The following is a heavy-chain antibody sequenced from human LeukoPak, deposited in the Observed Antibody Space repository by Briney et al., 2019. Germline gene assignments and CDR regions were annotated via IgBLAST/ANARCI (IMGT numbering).Heavy chain of an antibody. V-gene: IGHV5-51*01. CDR1: GYSFTNYW. CDR3: ARQEIGYYYGMDV. Sequence: GDSLKISCKGSGYSFTNYWIGWVRQMPGKGLEWMGIIYPGDSDTRYSPSFQGQVTISADKSISTAYLQWSSLKASDTAMYYCARQEIGYYYGMDVWGQGTTVTVSS. CDR2: IYPGDSDT. J-gene: IGHJ6*02. D-gene: IGHD3-10*01.